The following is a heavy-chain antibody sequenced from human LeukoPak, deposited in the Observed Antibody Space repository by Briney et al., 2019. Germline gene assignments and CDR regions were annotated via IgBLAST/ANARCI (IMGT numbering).Heavy chain of an antibody. CDR3: ARESDYYGSGVFDY. J-gene: IGHJ4*02. D-gene: IGHD3-10*01. Sequence: ASVKVPCKASGYTFTGYYMHWVRQAPGQGLEWMGWINPNSGGTNYAQKFQGRVTMTRDTSISTAYMELSRLRSDDTAVFYCARESDYYGSGVFDYWGQGTLVTVSS. CDR1: GYTFTGYY. V-gene: IGHV1-2*02. CDR2: INPNSGGT.